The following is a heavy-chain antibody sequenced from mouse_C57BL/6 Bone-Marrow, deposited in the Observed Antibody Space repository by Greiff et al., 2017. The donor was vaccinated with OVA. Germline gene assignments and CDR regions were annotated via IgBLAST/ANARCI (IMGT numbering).Heavy chain of an antibody. V-gene: IGHV1-54*01. CDR3: ARLGGG. CDR2: INPGSGGT. CDR1: GYAFTNYL. D-gene: IGHD4-1*01. Sequence: VQGVESGAELVRPGTSVKVSCKASGYAFTNYLIEWVKQRPGQGLEWIGVINPGSGGTNYNEKFKGKATLTADKSSSTAYMQLSSLTSEDSAVYFCARLGGGWGQGTTLTVSS. J-gene: IGHJ2*01.